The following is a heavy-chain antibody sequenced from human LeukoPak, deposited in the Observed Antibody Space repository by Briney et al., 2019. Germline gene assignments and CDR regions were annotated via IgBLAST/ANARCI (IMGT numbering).Heavy chain of an antibody. Sequence: GGSLRLSCAVSGITLSNYGMTWVRQAPGKGLEWVAGLSGSGGSTNYADSVKGRFTISRDNAKNTLYLQMNSLRAEDTAVYFCAKRGVVIRVILVGFHKEAYYFDSWGQGVLVTVS. V-gene: IGHV3-23*01. CDR2: LSGSGGST. J-gene: IGHJ4*02. CDR1: GITLSNYG. CDR3: AKRGVVIRVILVGFHKEAYYFDS. D-gene: IGHD3-22*01.